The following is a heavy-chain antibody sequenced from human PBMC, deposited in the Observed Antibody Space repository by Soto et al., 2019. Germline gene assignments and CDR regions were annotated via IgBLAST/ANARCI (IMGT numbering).Heavy chain of an antibody. V-gene: IGHV3-7*01. CDR1: GFTFSSYW. CDR3: ATHLLIVVVPAATFDY. Sequence: GGSLRLSCAASGFTFSSYWMSWVRQAPGKGLEWVANIKQDGSEKYYVDSVKGRFTISRDNAKNSLYLQMNSLRAEDTAVYYCATHLLIVVVPAATFDYWGQGTLVTVSS. CDR2: IKQDGSEK. J-gene: IGHJ4*02. D-gene: IGHD2-2*01.